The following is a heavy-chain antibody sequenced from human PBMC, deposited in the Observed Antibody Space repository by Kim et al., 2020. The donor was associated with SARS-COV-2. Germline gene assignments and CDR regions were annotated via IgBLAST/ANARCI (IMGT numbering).Heavy chain of an antibody. J-gene: IGHJ6*02. CDR1: GGSISSSSYY. D-gene: IGHD4-17*01. CDR2: IYYSGST. Sequence: SETLSLTCTVSGGSISSSSYYWGWIRQPPGKGLEWIGSIYYSGSTYYNPSLKSRDTISVDTSKNQFSLKLSSVTAADTSVYYCARDDYGDYDRYYYGMDVWGQGTTDTVSS. CDR3: ARDDYGDYDRYYYGMDV. V-gene: IGHV4-39*02.